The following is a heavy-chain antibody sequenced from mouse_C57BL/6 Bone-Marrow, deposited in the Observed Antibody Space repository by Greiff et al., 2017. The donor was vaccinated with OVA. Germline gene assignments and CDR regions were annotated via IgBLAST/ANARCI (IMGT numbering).Heavy chain of an antibody. J-gene: IGHJ1*03. CDR1: GYTFTDYY. Sequence: VQLQQSGPELVKPGASVKISCKASGYTFTDYYMNWVKQSHGKSLEWIGDINPNNGGTIDNQKFKGKATLTVDKSSSTAYMELRSLTSEDAAAYYCAGSYYYGSSYHWDFDVWGTGTTVTVSS. CDR2: INPNNGGT. D-gene: IGHD1-1*01. V-gene: IGHV1-26*01. CDR3: AGSYYYGSSYHWDFDV.